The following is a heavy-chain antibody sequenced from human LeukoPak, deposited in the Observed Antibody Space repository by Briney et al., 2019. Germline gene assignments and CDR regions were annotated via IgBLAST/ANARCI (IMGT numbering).Heavy chain of an antibody. J-gene: IGHJ3*02. CDR2: ISDSSGST. V-gene: IGHV3-23*01. Sequence: GGSLRLSCAASGFTFRSYVMSWVRQAPGKGLEGVSGISDSSGSTYYADSVKGRFTISRDNSKNTLYLQMNSLRAEDTAVYYGARARKWLRVADAFDIWGQGTMVTVSS. CDR3: ARARKWLRVADAFDI. D-gene: IGHD5-12*01. CDR1: GFTFRSYV.